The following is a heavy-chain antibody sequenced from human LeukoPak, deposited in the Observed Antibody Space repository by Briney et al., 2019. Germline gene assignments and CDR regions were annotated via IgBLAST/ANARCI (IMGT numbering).Heavy chain of an antibody. Sequence: PGGSLRLSCAASGFTFSSYAMSWVRQAPGKGLEWVSAISGSGGSTYYADSVKGRFTISRDNSKNTLYLQMKSLRAEDTAVYSCAKVGGRGYSHGENWFDPWGQGTLVTVSS. CDR1: GFTFSSYA. D-gene: IGHD5-18*01. J-gene: IGHJ5*02. CDR2: ISGSGGST. V-gene: IGHV3-23*01. CDR3: AKVGGRGYSHGENWFDP.